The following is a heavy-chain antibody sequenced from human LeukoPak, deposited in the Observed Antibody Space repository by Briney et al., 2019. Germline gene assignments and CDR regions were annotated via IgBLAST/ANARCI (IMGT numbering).Heavy chain of an antibody. V-gene: IGHV3-30*18. CDR3: AKGVIAAAVVTAFDI. Sequence: GGSLRLSCAASGFTFRKFGMHWVRQAPGKGLEGVAVISYDGSNKYYGDSVKGRFTISRDNSKNTLYLQMNSLRAEDTAVYYCAKGVIAAAVVTAFDIWGQGTMVTVSS. CDR1: GFTFRKFG. J-gene: IGHJ3*02. D-gene: IGHD6-13*01. CDR2: ISYDGSNK.